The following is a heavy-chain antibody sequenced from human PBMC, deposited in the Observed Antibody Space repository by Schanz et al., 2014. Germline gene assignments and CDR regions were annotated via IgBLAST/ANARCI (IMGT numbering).Heavy chain of an antibody. J-gene: IGHJ3*02. CDR1: GFTFRSYW. CDR2: IKQDGSDK. CDR3: ARENLNWEAFDI. Sequence: EVQLVESGGGLVQPGGSLRVSCAASGFTFRSYWMNWVRQAPGKGLEWVANIKQDGSDKHYVDSVKGRFTISRDNAKNSLYLEMTSLRGEDTAVYYCARENLNWEAFDIWGQGTVVTVSS. D-gene: IGHD7-27*01. V-gene: IGHV3-7*03.